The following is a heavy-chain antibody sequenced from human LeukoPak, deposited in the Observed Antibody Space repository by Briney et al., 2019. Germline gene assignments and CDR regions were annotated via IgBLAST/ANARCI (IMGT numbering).Heavy chain of an antibody. Sequence: ASVKVSCKASGYTFTSYGISWVRQAPGQGLEWMGWISAYNGNTNYAQKLQGRVTMTTDTSTSTAYMELRSLRSDDTAVYYCARDSRRVAVERTGDYWGQGTLVTVSS. D-gene: IGHD6-19*01. CDR1: GYTFTSYG. J-gene: IGHJ4*02. V-gene: IGHV1-18*01. CDR2: ISAYNGNT. CDR3: ARDSRRVAVERTGDY.